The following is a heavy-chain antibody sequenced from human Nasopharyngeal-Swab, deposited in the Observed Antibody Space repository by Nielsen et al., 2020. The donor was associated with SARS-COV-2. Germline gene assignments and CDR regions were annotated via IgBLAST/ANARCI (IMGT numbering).Heavy chain of an antibody. J-gene: IGHJ5*02. CDR3: ARISRGYTGYVDQNWFDP. CDR1: GFTFSSYW. Sequence: GESLKISCAASGFTFSSYWMGWVRQAPGKGLECVANINQDGSPKYYVESVKGRFTVSRDNAENLMYLQMDNLRAEDTAIYYCARISRGYTGYVDQNWFDPWGQGTLVTVSS. V-gene: IGHV3-7*03. CDR2: INQDGSPK. D-gene: IGHD5-12*01.